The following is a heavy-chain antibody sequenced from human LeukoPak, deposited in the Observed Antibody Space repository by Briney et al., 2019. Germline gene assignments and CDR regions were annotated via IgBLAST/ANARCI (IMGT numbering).Heavy chain of an antibody. J-gene: IGHJ4*02. CDR2: IYTSGST. Sequence: SETLSLTCTVSGGSISSYYWRWIRQPAGKGLEWIGRIYTSGSTNYHPSLKSRVTISVDTSKNQFSLKLNSVTAADTAVYYCARGGVPGGFYGSFDYWGQGTLVSVSS. D-gene: IGHD3-3*01. CDR1: GGSISSYY. CDR3: ARGGVPGGFYGSFDY. V-gene: IGHV4-4*07.